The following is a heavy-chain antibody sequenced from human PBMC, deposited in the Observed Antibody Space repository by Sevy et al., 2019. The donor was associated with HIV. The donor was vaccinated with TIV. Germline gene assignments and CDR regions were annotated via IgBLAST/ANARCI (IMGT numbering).Heavy chain of an antibody. J-gene: IGHJ3*02. CDR2: IGISSSYI. CDR3: ARANLDSSGSYDAFDI. D-gene: IGHD3-22*01. V-gene: IGHV3-21*01. CDR1: GFTFITYT. Sequence: GGSLRLSCAASGFTFITYTMNWVRQAPGKGLEWVSSIGISSSYIYYADSVKGRFTISRDNAKNSLYLQMNSLRAEDMAVYYCARANLDSSGSYDAFDIWGQGTMVNVSS.